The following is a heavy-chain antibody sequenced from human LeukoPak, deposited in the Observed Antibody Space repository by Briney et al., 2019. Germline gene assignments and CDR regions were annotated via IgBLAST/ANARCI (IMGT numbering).Heavy chain of an antibody. CDR1: GFTVSSNY. CDR2: IYSGGST. CDR3: ASTYYYGSGSSERMDV. J-gene: IGHJ6*03. D-gene: IGHD3-10*01. Sequence: PGGSLRLSCAASGFTVSSNYMSWVRQAPGKGLEGVSVIYSGGSTYYADSVEGKFTISRDNSKNTLYLQMNSLRAEDTAVYYCASTYYYGSGSSERMDVWGKGTTVTISS. V-gene: IGHV3-66*01.